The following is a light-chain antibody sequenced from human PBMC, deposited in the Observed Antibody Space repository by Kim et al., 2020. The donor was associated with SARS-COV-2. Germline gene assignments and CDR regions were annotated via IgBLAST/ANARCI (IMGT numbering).Light chain of an antibody. V-gene: IGLV6-57*03. CDR3: QSYDSSPWV. J-gene: IGLJ3*02. CDR1: SGSIASNY. Sequence: GKTGTISCTRSSGSIASNYVQWYQQRPGSAPTTVIYEDNQRPSGVPDRFSGSIDSSSNSASLTISGLKTEDEADYYCQSYDSSPWVFGGGTQLTVL. CDR2: EDN.